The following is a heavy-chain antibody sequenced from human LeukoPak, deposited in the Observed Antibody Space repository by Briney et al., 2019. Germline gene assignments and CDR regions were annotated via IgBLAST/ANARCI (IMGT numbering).Heavy chain of an antibody. CDR3: AKGFRYCSNTSCTYFDY. Sequence: PGGSLRLSCAASAFSLSAYNMNWVRQAPGKGLEWVSGISGSGGSAFYADSVKGRFTISRDNSKNTLYLQMNSLRAEDTAVYYCAKGFRYCSNTSCTYFDYWGQGTLLTVSS. V-gene: IGHV3-23*01. D-gene: IGHD2-2*01. J-gene: IGHJ4*02. CDR2: ISGSGGSA. CDR1: AFSLSAYN.